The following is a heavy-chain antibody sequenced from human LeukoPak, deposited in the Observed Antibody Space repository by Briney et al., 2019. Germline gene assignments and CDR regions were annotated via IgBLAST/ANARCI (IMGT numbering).Heavy chain of an antibody. CDR3: AKDLPGNYGLIAAVAGY. V-gene: IGHV3-30-3*01. CDR1: GFTFSSYA. D-gene: IGHD6-13*01. Sequence: GGSLRLSCAASGFTFSSYAMHWVRQAPGKGLEWVAVISYDGSNKYYADSVKGRFTISRDNSKNTLYPQMNSLRAEDTAVYYCAKDLPGNYGLIAAVAGYWGQGTLVTVSS. CDR2: ISYDGSNK. J-gene: IGHJ4*02.